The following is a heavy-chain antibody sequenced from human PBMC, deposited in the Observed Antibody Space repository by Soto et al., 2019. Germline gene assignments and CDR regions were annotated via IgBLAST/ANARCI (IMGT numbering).Heavy chain of an antibody. J-gene: IGHJ6*02. CDR1: GFTFSSYW. Sequence: GGSLRLSCAAFGFTFSSYWMSWVRQAPGKGLEWVANIKQDGSEKYYVEYVKGRFTISRDNAKNSLYLQMSSLRAEDTAVYYCSRDQAIFEVIVRHYYYGMDVWGQGTTVTVSS. CDR2: IKQDGSEK. V-gene: IGHV3-7*01. CDR3: SRDQAIFEVIVRHYYYGMDV. D-gene: IGHD3-3*01.